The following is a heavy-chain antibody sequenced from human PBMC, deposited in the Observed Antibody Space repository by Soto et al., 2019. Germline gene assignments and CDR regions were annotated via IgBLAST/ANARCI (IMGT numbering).Heavy chain of an antibody. V-gene: IGHV6-1*01. CDR3: ASGGAYCSGGSCYSGWFDP. Sequence: LQTLSLTCAISGDSVSSNSAAWNWIRQSPSRGLEWLGRTYYRSKWYNDYAVSVKSRITINPDTSKNQFSLQLNSVTPEDTAVYYCASGGAYCSGGSCYSGWFDPWGQGTLVTVSS. CDR2: TYYRSKWYN. J-gene: IGHJ5*02. CDR1: GDSVSSNSAA. D-gene: IGHD2-15*01.